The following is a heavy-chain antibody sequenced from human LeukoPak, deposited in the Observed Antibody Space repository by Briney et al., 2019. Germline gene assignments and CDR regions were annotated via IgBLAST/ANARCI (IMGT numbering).Heavy chain of an antibody. CDR1: GFTFSSYS. D-gene: IGHD2-2*02. CDR3: ARDSRVVVPAAIRFWDY. J-gene: IGHJ4*02. V-gene: IGHV3-21*01. CDR2: ISSSSSYI. Sequence: GGSLRLSCAASGFTFSSYSMTWVRQAPGKGLEWVSSISSSSSYIYYADSVKGRFTISRDNAKDSLYLQMNSLRAEDTAVYYCARDSRVVVPAAIRFWDYWGQGTLVTVSS.